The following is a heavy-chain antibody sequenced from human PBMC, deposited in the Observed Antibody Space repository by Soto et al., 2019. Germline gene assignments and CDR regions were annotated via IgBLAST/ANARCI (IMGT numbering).Heavy chain of an antibody. D-gene: IGHD3-10*01. J-gene: IGHJ6*03. CDR3: ARRMQYYYGSGVNYYYYMDV. Sequence: SETLSLTCTVSGGSISSYYWNWIRQPPGKGLEWIGYIYYTGSTNYNPSLKSRVTISVDTSKKQFSLKLNSVTAADTAVYYCARRMQYYYGSGVNYYYYMDVWGKGTKVTVSS. CDR2: IYYTGST. V-gene: IGHV4-59*08. CDR1: GGSISSYY.